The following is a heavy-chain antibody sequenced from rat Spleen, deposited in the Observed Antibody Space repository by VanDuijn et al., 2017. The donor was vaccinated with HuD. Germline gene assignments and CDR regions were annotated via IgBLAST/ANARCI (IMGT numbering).Heavy chain of an antibody. CDR3: ARHGRYTTDYYYVPYWYFDF. J-gene: IGHJ1*01. V-gene: IGHV5-29*01. D-gene: IGHD1-6*01. CDR2: ISYDGGST. Sequence: EVQLVQSNGGLVQPGRSLKLSCAASGFTFNDHFMAWVRQAPTKGLEWVAYISYDGGSTYYRDSVKGRFTISRDNAKSTLYLQMDSLRSEDTATYYCARHGRYTTDYYYVPYWYFDFWGPGTMVTVSS. CDR1: GFTFNDHF.